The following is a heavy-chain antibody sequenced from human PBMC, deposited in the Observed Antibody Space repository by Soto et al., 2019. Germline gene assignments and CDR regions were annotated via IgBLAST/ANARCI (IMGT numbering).Heavy chain of an antibody. CDR2: SSSSTYI. J-gene: IGHJ6*02. Sequence: GGFLRLSCAASGFTFSSYSMNWVRQAPGEGLEWVSSSSSSTYIYYADSVKGRFTISRDNAKNSLYLQMNSLRAEDTAVYFCARVYYSNLPYYFYYMDVWGQGTTVTVSS. D-gene: IGHD4-4*01. V-gene: IGHV3-21*01. CDR1: GFTFSSYS. CDR3: ARVYYSNLPYYFYYMDV.